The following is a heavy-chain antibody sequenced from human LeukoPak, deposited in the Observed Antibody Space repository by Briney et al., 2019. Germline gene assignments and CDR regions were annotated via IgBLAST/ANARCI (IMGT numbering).Heavy chain of an antibody. CDR3: ARDRNHGYYYAMDA. CDR2: ISPYSGNT. J-gene: IGHJ6*02. V-gene: IGHV1-18*01. CDR1: GYTFTTYE. Sequence: ASVKVSCKASGYTFTTYEISWVRQAPGQGLEWMGWISPYSGNTRYAQRLQGRVTMTTDTSTDTAYMELRSLRSDDTAVYYCARDRNHGYYYAMDAWGQGTTVTVSS.